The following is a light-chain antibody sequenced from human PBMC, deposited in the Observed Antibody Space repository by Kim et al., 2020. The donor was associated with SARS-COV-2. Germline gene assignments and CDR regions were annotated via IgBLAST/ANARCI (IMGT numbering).Light chain of an antibody. Sequence: QSVLTQPPSASGTPGQSVTISCSGSSSNIGSKTVNWYQQLPGTAPKLLIYSNSYRPSGVPDRFSGSKAGTSASLAISGLQSEDEADYYCSVWDDSLNGPVFGGGTKLTVL. CDR2: SNS. V-gene: IGLV1-44*01. CDR3: SVWDDSLNGPV. J-gene: IGLJ3*02. CDR1: SSNIGSKT.